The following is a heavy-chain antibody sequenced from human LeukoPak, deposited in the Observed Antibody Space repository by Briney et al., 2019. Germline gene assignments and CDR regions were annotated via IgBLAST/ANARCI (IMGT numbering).Heavy chain of an antibody. CDR1: GGSISSYY. CDR2: IYYSGST. V-gene: IGHV4-59*01. CDR3: ARGAAYYMDV. J-gene: IGHJ6*03. D-gene: IGHD6-13*01. Sequence: SETLSLTCTVSGGSISSYYWSWIRQPPGKGLEWIGHIYYSGSTNYNPSLKSRVTISVDTSKKQFSLKLSSVTAADTAVYYCARGAAYYMDVWGKGTTVTVSS.